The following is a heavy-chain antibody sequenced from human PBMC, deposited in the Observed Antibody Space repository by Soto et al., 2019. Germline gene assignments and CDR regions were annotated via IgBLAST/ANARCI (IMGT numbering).Heavy chain of an antibody. V-gene: IGHV4-61*01. CDR2: IYHTGAT. CDR1: GGSVSSGSYY. CDR3: VLTMSWEGQWYFDY. D-gene: IGHD6-19*01. J-gene: IGHJ4*02. Sequence: QVQLQESGPGLVKPSETLSLTCTVSGGSVSSGSYYWNWILQPPGKGLEWIAYIYHTGATNYNPSLKSRVTISLEPSNNQFSLKWSSVTAADTAVYYGVLTMSWEGQWYFDYWGQGALVTVSS.